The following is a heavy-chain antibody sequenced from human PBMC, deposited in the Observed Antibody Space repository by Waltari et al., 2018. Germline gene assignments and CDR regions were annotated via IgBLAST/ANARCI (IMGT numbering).Heavy chain of an antibody. V-gene: IGHV4-39*01. D-gene: IGHD3-22*01. Sequence: QLQLQESGPGLVKPSETLSLTCPVPGGSIRSRGYYWGRLRQPPGKGREWNGSIYYSGSTYYNPSLKRRVTISVDTSKNQFSLKLSSVTAADTAVYYCASHYDSSTGAFDIWGQGTMVTVSS. J-gene: IGHJ3*02. CDR1: GGSIRSRGYY. CDR3: ASHYDSSTGAFDI. CDR2: IYYSGST.